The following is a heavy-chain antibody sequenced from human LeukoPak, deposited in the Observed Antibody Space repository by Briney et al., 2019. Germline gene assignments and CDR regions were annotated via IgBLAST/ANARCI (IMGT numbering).Heavy chain of an antibody. CDR1: GFTFDDYA. J-gene: IGHJ6*02. Sequence: GGSLRLSCAASGFTFDDYAMHWVRQAPGKGLEWVSGISWNSGSIGYADSVKGRFTISRDNAKNSLYLQMNSLRAEDTVLYYCAKDGRYYDFWSGYYYYYGMDVWGQGTTVTVSS. D-gene: IGHD3-3*01. CDR3: AKDGRYYDFWSGYYYYYGMDV. CDR2: ISWNSGSI. V-gene: IGHV3-9*01.